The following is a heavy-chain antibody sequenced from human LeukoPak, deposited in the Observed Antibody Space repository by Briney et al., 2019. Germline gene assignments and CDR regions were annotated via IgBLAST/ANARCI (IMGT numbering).Heavy chain of an antibody. CDR1: GGSIRSY. CDR2: IYGSGST. Sequence: SETLSLTCTVSGGSIRSYWSWIRQPAGKGLEWTGRIYGSGSTDYNPSLKSRVTMSIDTSKNQFSLNLISVTAADTAVYYCARDLAGHFGGFYFDYWGQGTLVTVSS. CDR3: ARDLAGHFGGFYFDY. J-gene: IGHJ4*02. V-gene: IGHV4-4*07. D-gene: IGHD2-21*01.